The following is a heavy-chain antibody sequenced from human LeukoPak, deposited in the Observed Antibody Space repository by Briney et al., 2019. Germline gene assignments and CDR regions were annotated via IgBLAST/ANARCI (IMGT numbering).Heavy chain of an antibody. D-gene: IGHD3-22*01. CDR2: FDPEDGET. Sequence: GASVKVSCKVSGYTLTELSMHWVRQAPGKGLEWMGGFDPEDGETIYAQKFQGRVTMTEDTSTDTAYMELSSLRSGDTAVYYCATATYYYDSSGYYPDYWGQGTLVTVSS. V-gene: IGHV1-24*01. J-gene: IGHJ4*02. CDR3: ATATYYYDSSGYYPDY. CDR1: GYTLTELS.